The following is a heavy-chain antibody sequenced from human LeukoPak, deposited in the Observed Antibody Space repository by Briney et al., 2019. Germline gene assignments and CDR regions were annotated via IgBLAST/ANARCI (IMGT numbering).Heavy chain of an antibody. Sequence: PGGTLRLSCAASGFTFSSYGMSWVRQAPGKGLEWVSAISGSGGSTYYADSVKGRFTISRDNPKNTLYLQMNSLRAEDTAVYYCARVLQAGSGSFLPYSFYFDYWGQGTLVTVSS. V-gene: IGHV3-23*01. CDR3: ARVLQAGSGSFLPYSFYFDY. CDR2: ISGSGGST. J-gene: IGHJ4*02. D-gene: IGHD3-10*01. CDR1: GFTFSSYG.